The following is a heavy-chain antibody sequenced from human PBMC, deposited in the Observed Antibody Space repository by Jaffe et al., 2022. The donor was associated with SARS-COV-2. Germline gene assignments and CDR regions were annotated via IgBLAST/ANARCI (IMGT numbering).Heavy chain of an antibody. CDR1: GGSISSGSYY. CDR2: IYTSGST. V-gene: IGHV4-61*02. J-gene: IGHJ4*02. D-gene: IGHD1-26*01. CDR3: ASGSGGVGARWKLAN. Sequence: QVQLQESGPGLVKPSQTLSLTCTVSGGSISSGSYYWSWIRQPAGKGLEWIGRIYTSGSTNYNPSLKSRVTISVDTSKNQFSLKLSSVTAADTAVYYCASGSGGVGARWKLANWGQGTLVTVSS.